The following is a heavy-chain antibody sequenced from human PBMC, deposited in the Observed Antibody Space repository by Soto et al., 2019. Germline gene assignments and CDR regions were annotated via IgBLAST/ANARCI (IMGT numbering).Heavy chain of an antibody. J-gene: IGHJ4*02. CDR1: GFSLTTGGVG. CDR3: AHRVLRTVFGLVTTTAIYFDF. Sequence: QITLNESGPTVVRPTETLTPTCRFSGFSLTTGGVGVGWIRQSPGKAPEWLALIYWDDDKRYSASLKSRLTITKDTSKNQVVLTVSDLDPTDTATYYCAHRVLRTVFGLVTTTAIYFDFWGQGTPVAVSS. D-gene: IGHD3-3*01. CDR2: IYWDDDK. V-gene: IGHV2-5*02.